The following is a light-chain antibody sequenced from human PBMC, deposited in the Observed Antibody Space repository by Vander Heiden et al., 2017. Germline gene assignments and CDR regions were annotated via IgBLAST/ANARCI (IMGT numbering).Light chain of an antibody. V-gene: IGKV1-9*01. J-gene: IGKJ4*01. CDR3: QQHNSYPPLT. CDR1: QGISSY. Sequence: DIQLTQSPSFLSASVGDRVTITCRASQGISSYLAWYQQKPGKAPKLLIYAASTLQSGVPSRFSGSGYGTEFTLTISSRQPEDFAPYYCQQHNSYPPLTFGGGTKVEIK. CDR2: AAS.